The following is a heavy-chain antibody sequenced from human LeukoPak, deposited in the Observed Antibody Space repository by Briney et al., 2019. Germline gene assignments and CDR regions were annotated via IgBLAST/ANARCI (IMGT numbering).Heavy chain of an antibody. V-gene: IGHV3-7*01. Sequence: GGSLRLSCAASGFTFSSYWMNWARQAPGKGLEWVASINHNGNVNYYVDSVKGRFTISRDNAKNSLYLQMNSLRAEDTAVYYCASANLGKYDSSAHDEYYFDYWGQGTLVTVSS. CDR2: INHNGNVN. CDR3: ASANLGKYDSSAHDEYYFDY. D-gene: IGHD3-22*01. CDR1: GFTFSSYW. J-gene: IGHJ4*02.